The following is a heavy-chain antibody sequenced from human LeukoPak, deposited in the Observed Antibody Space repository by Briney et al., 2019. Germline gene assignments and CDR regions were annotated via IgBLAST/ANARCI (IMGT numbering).Heavy chain of an antibody. J-gene: IGHJ5*02. V-gene: IGHV4-39*07. CDR3: ARDCCPNRSWFDP. D-gene: IGHD2-15*01. CDR2: ISDSGNT. CDR1: DGSIISSDYY. Sequence: PSETLSLTCTVSDGSIISSDYYWGWIRQPPGKGLEWIGSISDSGNTYYNPSLRSRVTISVDTSKNQFSLKVNSVTAADAAAYYCARDCCPNRSWFDPWGQGILVTVSS.